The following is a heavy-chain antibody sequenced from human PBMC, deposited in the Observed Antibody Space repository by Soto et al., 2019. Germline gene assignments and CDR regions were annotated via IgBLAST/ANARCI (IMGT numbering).Heavy chain of an antibody. CDR2: ISGSGGST. CDR1: GFTFSSYA. Sequence: GWSLRLSCAASGFTFSSYAMSWVRQAPGKGLEWVSAISGSGGSTYYADSVKGRFTISRDNSKNTLYLQMNSLRAEDTAVYYCAKDEGSSLYYYYYMDVWGRGTTVTVSS. D-gene: IGHD6-6*01. CDR3: AKDEGSSLYYYYYMDV. J-gene: IGHJ6*03. V-gene: IGHV3-23*01.